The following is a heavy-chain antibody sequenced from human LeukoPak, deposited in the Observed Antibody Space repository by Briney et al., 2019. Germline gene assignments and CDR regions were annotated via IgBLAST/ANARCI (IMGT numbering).Heavy chain of an antibody. D-gene: IGHD2-15*01. V-gene: IGHV1-2*02. Sequence: SVKVSCKAPGYTFIDYYIHWVRQAPGQGLEWMRWFNHRSGGTNYAQKIQGRVTMTRDTSISTASMELSRRTSDDTAVYYCATLGYCSGGSCSQGDYWGQGTLVSVSS. CDR3: ATLGYCSGGSCSQGDY. CDR2: FNHRSGGT. CDR1: GYTFIDYY. J-gene: IGHJ4*02.